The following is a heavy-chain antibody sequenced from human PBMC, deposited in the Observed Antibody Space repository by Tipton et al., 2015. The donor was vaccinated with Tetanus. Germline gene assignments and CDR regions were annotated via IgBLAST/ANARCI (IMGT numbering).Heavy chain of an antibody. CDR1: RGPISSYY. D-gene: IGHD5-24*01. Sequence: GLVKPSETLSLTCTVSRGPISSYYWSWIRQPAGKGLEWIGHISNGNADYVPSLKSRLTLSVDLSKNQISLILHSVTAADAGFYYCARGITDGYNRRFDYWGQGTLVAVSP. CDR2: ISNGNA. V-gene: IGHV4-4*07. J-gene: IGHJ4*02. CDR3: ARGITDGYNRRFDY.